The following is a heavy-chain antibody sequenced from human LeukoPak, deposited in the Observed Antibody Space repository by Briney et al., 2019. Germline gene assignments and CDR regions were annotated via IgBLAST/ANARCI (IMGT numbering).Heavy chain of an antibody. D-gene: IGHD2-15*01. V-gene: IGHV1-8*01. CDR2: MNPNSGNT. CDR3: ARRHGRCSDGSCYYPDY. Sequence: ASVKVSCKASGYTFTSYDINWVRQATGQGLEWMGWMNPNSGNTGYAQKFQGRVTMTRNSSITTAYMELSSLRSEDTAVYYCARRHGRCSDGSCYYPDYWGQGALVTVSS. J-gene: IGHJ4*02. CDR1: GYTFTSYD.